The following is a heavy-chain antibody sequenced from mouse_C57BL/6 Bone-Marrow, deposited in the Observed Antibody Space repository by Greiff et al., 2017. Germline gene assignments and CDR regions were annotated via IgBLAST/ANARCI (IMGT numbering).Heavy chain of an antibody. CDR1: GYSFTGYY. V-gene: IGHV1-42*01. CDR3: ARYPLYGPYFDY. CDR2: INPSTGGT. Sequence: DVKLQESGPELVKPGASVKISCKASGYSFTGYYMNWVKQSPEKSLEWIGEINPSTGGTTYNQKFKAKATLTVDKSSSTAYMQLKSLTSEDSAVYYCARYPLYGPYFDYWGQGTTLTVSS. D-gene: IGHD1-1*01. J-gene: IGHJ2*01.